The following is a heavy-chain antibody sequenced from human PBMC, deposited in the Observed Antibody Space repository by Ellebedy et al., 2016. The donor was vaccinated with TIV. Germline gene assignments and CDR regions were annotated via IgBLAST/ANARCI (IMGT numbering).Heavy chain of an antibody. J-gene: IGHJ5*02. CDR2: IYYSGST. D-gene: IGHD1-14*01. V-gene: IGHV4-59*01. CDR3: AIYHRNNDYHIDP. Sequence: SETLSLTXAVYGGSFSDYYWSWVRQPPGKGLEWIGYIYYSGSTNYNPSLKSRVTISVDTSKNQFSLHLSSVTAADTAVYHCAIYHRNNDYHIDPWGQGTLVTVSS. CDR1: GGSFSDYY.